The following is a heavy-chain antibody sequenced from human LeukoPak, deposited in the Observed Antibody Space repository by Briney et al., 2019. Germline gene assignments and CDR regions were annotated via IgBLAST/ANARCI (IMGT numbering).Heavy chain of an antibody. CDR3: AKDLPTKCRGDCPSDY. J-gene: IGHJ4*02. CDR2: ISDSGGRT. V-gene: IGHV3-23*01. CDR1: GFTFRSYA. D-gene: IGHD2-21*02. Sequence: GGSLRLSCAASGFTFRSYAMNWVRQAPGKGLEGVSGISDSGGRTYYAESVKGRFAISRDNSKNTLYLQMNSLRVEDTAVYYCAKDLPTKCRGDCPSDYWGQGTLVTVSS.